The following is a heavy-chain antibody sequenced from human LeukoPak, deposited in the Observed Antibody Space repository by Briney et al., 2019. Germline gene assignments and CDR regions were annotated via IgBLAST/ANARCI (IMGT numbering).Heavy chain of an antibody. Sequence: SETLSLTCAVYGGSFSGYYWSWIRQPPGKGLEWIGEINHSGSTNYNPSLKSRVTISVDTSKNQFSLKLSSVTAADTAVYYCARASGYCSGGSCYRYYYGMDVWGQGTTATVSS. CDR3: ARASGYCSGGSCYRYYYGMDV. V-gene: IGHV4-34*01. J-gene: IGHJ6*02. CDR2: INHSGST. CDR1: GGSFSGYY. D-gene: IGHD2-15*01.